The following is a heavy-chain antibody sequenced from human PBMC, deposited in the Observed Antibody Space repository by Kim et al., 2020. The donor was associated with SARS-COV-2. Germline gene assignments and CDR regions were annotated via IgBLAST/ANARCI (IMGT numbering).Heavy chain of an antibody. CDR3: AKGTNGDV. CDR1: GFTFSSYW. V-gene: IGHV3-7*03. Sequence: GGSLRLSCAASGFTFSSYWMSWVRQAPGKGLEWVATIKDDGSAKFYVDSVRGRFTISRDNAKNSVYLQLNSLRAEDTAVYYCAKGTNGDVWGQGTTVTVS. CDR2: IKDDGSAK. D-gene: IGHD2-8*01. J-gene: IGHJ6*02.